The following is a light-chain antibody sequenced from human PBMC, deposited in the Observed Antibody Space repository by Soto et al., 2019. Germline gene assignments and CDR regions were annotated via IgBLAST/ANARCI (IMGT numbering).Light chain of an antibody. CDR1: QSISSY. V-gene: IGKV1-5*03. CDR3: QQYNSLT. J-gene: IGKJ1*01. CDR2: KAS. Sequence: DIQMTQSPSSLSASVGDRVTITCRASQSISSYLNWYQQKPGKAPKLLIYKASSLESGVPSRFSGSGSGTEFTLTISSLQPDDFATYYCQQYNSLTFGQGTKVDIK.